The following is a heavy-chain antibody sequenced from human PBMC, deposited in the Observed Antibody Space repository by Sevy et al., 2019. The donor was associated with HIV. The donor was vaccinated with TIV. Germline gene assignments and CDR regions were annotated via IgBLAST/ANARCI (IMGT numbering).Heavy chain of an antibody. Sequence: GGSLRLSCAASVFTFSSYAMTWVRQAPGKGLEWVSIISGSGGTTYYADSVKGRFTISRDNSKNTLYLQMNSLRAEDTAVYYCAKRYSGNNPFDFWGQGTLVTVSS. V-gene: IGHV3-23*01. CDR3: AKRYSGNNPFDF. J-gene: IGHJ4*02. CDR1: VFTFSSYA. D-gene: IGHD5-12*01. CDR2: ISGSGGTT.